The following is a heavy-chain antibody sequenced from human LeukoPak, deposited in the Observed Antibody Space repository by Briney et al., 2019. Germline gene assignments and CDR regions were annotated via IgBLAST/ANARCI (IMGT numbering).Heavy chain of an antibody. J-gene: IGHJ4*02. CDR1: GFTFSNHW. CDR3: ARLMGTVTTYDY. V-gene: IGHV3-7*01. Sequence: GGSLRLSCAASGFTFSNHWMSWVRQAPGKGLEWVASITPDGSGDYYMDSVKGRFTISRDNAENSLYLQMNSLGAEDTAVCYCARLMGTVTTYDYWGQGTLVTVSS. D-gene: IGHD1-7*01. CDR2: ITPDGSGD.